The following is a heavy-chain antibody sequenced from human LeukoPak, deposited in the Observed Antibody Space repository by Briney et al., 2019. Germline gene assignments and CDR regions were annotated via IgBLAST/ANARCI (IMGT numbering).Heavy chain of an antibody. D-gene: IGHD5-12*01. CDR2: MYTSGST. Sequence: SETLSLTCTVSGGSISNYYWSWIRQPAGKGLEWIGHMYTSGSTSYNPSLKSRVTMSIDTPKNQFSLKLSSVTAADTAVYFCAREYSPPLDSWAQGTLVTVSS. J-gene: IGHJ5*01. V-gene: IGHV4-4*07. CDR1: GGSISNYY. CDR3: AREYSPPLDS.